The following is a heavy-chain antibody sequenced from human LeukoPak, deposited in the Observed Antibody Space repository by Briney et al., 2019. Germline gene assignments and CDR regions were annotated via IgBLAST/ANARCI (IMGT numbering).Heavy chain of an antibody. Sequence: GASVKVSCKASGYTFTSYGISWVRQAPRQGLEWMGWISAYNGNTNYAQKLQGRVTMTTDTSTSTAYMELRSLRSDDTAVYYCAGIYSSGSDAFDIWGQGTMVTVSS. CDR2: ISAYNGNT. CDR1: GYTFTSYG. D-gene: IGHD6-19*01. V-gene: IGHV1-18*01. J-gene: IGHJ3*02. CDR3: AGIYSSGSDAFDI.